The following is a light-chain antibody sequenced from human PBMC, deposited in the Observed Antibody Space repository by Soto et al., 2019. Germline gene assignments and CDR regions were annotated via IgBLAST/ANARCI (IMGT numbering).Light chain of an antibody. V-gene: IGKV1-5*03. Sequence: DINITESPSTLSGSVGDRVSITCRASQTISSWLALYQQKPGKAPKLLIYKASTLKSGVPSRFSGSGSGTEFTLTISRLEPEDFAVYYCQQYGYSPITFGQGTRLEIK. CDR3: QQYGYSPIT. CDR1: QTISSW. J-gene: IGKJ5*01. CDR2: KAS.